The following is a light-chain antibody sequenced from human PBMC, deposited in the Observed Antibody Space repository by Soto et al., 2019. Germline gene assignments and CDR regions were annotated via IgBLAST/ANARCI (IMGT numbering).Light chain of an antibody. Sequence: EIVMTQSPATLSVSPGERATLSCRASQSVSSNLAWYQQKPGQAPRLLIYGASTRANGIPARFSGSGSGTEFTPTISSLQSEGYAVFYCRQYNNWPQTFGQGTKVEIK. CDR2: GAS. CDR3: RQYNNWPQT. J-gene: IGKJ1*01. CDR1: QSVSSN. V-gene: IGKV3-15*01.